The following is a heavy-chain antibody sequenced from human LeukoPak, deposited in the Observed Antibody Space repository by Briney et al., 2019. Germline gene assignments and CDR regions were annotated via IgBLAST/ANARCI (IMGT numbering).Heavy chain of an antibody. V-gene: IGHV3-21*01. D-gene: IGHD3-10*01. CDR3: ARDFLRFGELLGEDWFDP. Sequence: PGGSLRLSCAVSGFTVSSKYVSWVRQAPGKGLEWVSFISSGSSYIYYADSVKGRFTISRDNAKNSLYLQMNSLGAEDTAVYYCARDFLRFGELLGEDWFDPWGQGTLVTVSS. CDR1: GFTVSSKY. CDR2: ISSGSSYI. J-gene: IGHJ5*02.